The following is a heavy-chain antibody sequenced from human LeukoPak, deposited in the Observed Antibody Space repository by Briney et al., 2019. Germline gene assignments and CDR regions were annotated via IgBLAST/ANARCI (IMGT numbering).Heavy chain of an antibody. V-gene: IGHV4-59*01. CDR1: GGSISSYC. CDR2: IYYSGST. J-gene: IGHJ4*02. CDR3: ASAYYYGSGSYFNY. Sequence: PSETLSLTCTVSGGSISSYCWSWIRQPPGKGLEWIGYIYYSGSTNYNPSLKSRVTISVDTSKNQFSLKLSSVTAADTAVYYCASAYYYGSGSYFNYWGQGTLVTVSS. D-gene: IGHD3-10*01.